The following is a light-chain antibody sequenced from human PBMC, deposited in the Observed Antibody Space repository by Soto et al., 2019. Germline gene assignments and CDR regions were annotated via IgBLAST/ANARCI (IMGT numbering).Light chain of an antibody. Sequence: QSALTQPASVSGSPGQSITISCTGTSSDVGSYNLVSWYQQHPGKAPKLMIYEGSKRPSGVSNRFSGSKSGITASLTISGLQAEDEADYYCCSYAGSSTPLVFGTGTKLTVL. CDR1: SSDVGSYNL. V-gene: IGLV2-23*01. J-gene: IGLJ1*01. CDR2: EGS. CDR3: CSYAGSSTPLV.